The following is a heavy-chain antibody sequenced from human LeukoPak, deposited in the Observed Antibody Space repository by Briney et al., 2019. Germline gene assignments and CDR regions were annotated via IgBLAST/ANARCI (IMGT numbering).Heavy chain of an antibody. CDR2: IYYSGST. CDR1: GFTFSSYAMH. D-gene: IGHD3-22*01. CDR3: GTYYYDSSVDY. J-gene: IGHJ4*02. V-gene: IGHV4-59*05. Sequence: GSLRLSCAASGFTFSSYAMHWVRQAPGKGLEWIGSIYYSGSTYYNPSLKSRVTISVDTSKNQFSLKLSSVTAADTAVYYCGTYYYDSSVDYWGQGTLVTVSS.